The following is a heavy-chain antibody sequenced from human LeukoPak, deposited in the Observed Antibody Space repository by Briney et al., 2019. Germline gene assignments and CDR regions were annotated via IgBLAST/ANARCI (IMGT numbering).Heavy chain of an antibody. Sequence: PGGSLRLSCAASGFTFSSYEMSWVRQAPGKGLEWVSGINWNGGSTGYADSVKGRFTISRDNARNALYLQMNSLRAEDTALYYCARIAMAGIGDGFDIWGQGTMVTVSS. J-gene: IGHJ3*02. V-gene: IGHV3-20*04. D-gene: IGHD6-19*01. CDR3: ARIAMAGIGDGFDI. CDR2: INWNGGST. CDR1: GFTFSSYE.